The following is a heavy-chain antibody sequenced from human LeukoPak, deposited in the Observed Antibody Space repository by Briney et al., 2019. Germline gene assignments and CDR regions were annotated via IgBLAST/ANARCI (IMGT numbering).Heavy chain of an antibody. Sequence: GGSLRLSCAASGFTFDDYAMHWVRQAPGKGLEWVSGINWNSGSIDYADSVKGRFTISRDNAKNSLYLQMNSLRAEDTALYYCAKDMSYGSGSRFDYGGQGTLVTVSS. J-gene: IGHJ4*02. CDR3: AKDMSYGSGSRFDY. V-gene: IGHV3-9*01. CDR2: INWNSGSI. CDR1: GFTFDDYA. D-gene: IGHD3-10*01.